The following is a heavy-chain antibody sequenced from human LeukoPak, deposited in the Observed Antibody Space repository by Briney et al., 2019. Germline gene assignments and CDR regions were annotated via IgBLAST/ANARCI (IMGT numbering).Heavy chain of an antibody. CDR1: GYRFTSYW. Sequence: GESLKISFKGSGYRFTSYWISWVRPMPGKGLEWMGRIDPSDSYTNYSPSFQGHVTISADKSISTAYLQWSSLKASDTAMYYCARNPGIAAAGTSDYWGQGTLVTVSS. V-gene: IGHV5-10-1*01. CDR3: ARNPGIAAAGTSDY. D-gene: IGHD6-13*01. J-gene: IGHJ4*02. CDR2: IDPSDSYT.